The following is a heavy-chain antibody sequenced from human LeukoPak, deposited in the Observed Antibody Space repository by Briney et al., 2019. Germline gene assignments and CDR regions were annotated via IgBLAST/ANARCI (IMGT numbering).Heavy chain of an antibody. J-gene: IGHJ4*02. Sequence: SVKVSCKASGGTFSSYAISWVRQAPGQGLEWMGRVIPILGIANYAQKFQGRVTMTRDTSTRTVYMELSSLRPEDTAVYYCASNPESYSSSGLDYWGQGTLVTVSS. CDR3: ASNPESYSSSGLDY. CDR2: VIPILGIA. D-gene: IGHD6-6*01. V-gene: IGHV1-69*04. CDR1: GGTFSSYA.